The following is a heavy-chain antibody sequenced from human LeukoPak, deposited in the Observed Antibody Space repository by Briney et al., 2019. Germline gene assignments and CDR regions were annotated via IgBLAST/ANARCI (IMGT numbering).Heavy chain of an antibody. CDR1: GYTFTGYY. D-gene: IGHD3-22*01. J-gene: IGHJ3*02. V-gene: IGHV1-2*06. CDR2: INPNSGGT. CDR3: ARCRGYYSTCSFDI. Sequence: GASVKVSCKASGYTFTGYYMHWVRQAPGQGLEWMGRINPNSGGTNYAQKFQGRVTMTRDTSITTAYMELSSLRSDDTAVYYCARCRGYYSTCSFDIWGLGTLVTVSS.